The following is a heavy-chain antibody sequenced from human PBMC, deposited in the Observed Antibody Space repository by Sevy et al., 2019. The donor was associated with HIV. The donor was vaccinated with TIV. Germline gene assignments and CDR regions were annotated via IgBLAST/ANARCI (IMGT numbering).Heavy chain of an antibody. V-gene: IGHV3-21*01. CDR1: GFTFSSYS. CDR2: ISSSNNYI. J-gene: IGHJ4*02. Sequence: GGSLRLSCAASGFTFSSYSMNWFRQAPGKGLEGVSSISSSNNYIYYADSLKGRFTISRDNAKNSLYLQMNSLRAEDTAVYYCARDLREYSSSSKYYFDYWGQGILVTVSS. CDR3: ARDLREYSSSSKYYFDY. D-gene: IGHD6-6*01.